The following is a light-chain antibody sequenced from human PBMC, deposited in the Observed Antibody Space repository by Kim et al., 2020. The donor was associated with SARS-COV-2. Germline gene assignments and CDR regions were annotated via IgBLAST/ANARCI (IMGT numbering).Light chain of an antibody. V-gene: IGKV1-5*01. J-gene: IGKJ2*01. CDR2: DAS. CDR3: QQYHSYPYT. CDR1: QSMSSW. Sequence: DIQMTQSPSTLSAFVGDRVTISCRASQSMSSWLAWYQQKPGKAPKLLIYDASSLEGGVPSRFRGSGSGTDFTLTISSLQPDDFATYYCQQYHSYPYTFGQGTKLEIK.